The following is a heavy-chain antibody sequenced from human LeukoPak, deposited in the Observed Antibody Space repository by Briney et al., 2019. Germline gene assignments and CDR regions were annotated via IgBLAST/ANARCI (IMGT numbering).Heavy chain of an antibody. CDR2: ISASGT. CDR1: GFTFRRLA. CDR3: AKRGARGGATFFDY. D-gene: IGHD1-26*01. V-gene: IGHV3-23*01. J-gene: IGHJ4*02. Sequence: PGGSLRLSCAASGFTFRRLAMTWVRQAPGKGLEWVSTISASGTYYADPVKGRFTISRDNSKNTLYLQMNSLRAEDTAVYYCAKRGARGGATFFDYWGQGTLVTVSS.